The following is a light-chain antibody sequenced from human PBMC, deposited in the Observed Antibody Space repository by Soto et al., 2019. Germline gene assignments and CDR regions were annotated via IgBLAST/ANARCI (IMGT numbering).Light chain of an antibody. V-gene: IGLV1-47*01. CDR2: RNN. CDR3: ATWDDSLSAVI. CDR1: NSNLGSNY. Sequence: QSVLTQPPSASGTPGQRVTISCSGTNSNLGSNYVSWYQHLPGTAPKLLIYRNNQRPSGVPDRFSGSKSGTSASLAMSALRSEDEAEYYCATWDDSLSAVIFGGGTKLTV. J-gene: IGLJ2*01.